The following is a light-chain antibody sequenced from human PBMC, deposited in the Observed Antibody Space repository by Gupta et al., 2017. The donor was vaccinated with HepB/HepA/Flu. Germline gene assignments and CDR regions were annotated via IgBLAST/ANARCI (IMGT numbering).Light chain of an antibody. CDR2: RDT. CDR3: AAWDDSLHGFYV. Sequence: QSVLTQPPSASGPPGQTITIPCSGSSSNIGSNIVNWYQKFPGMAPKLLIYRDTQRPSGVSDRFSASKSGTSASLAISGLQSEDEADYYCAAWDDSLHGFYVFGTGTKVSV. CDR1: SSNIGSNI. V-gene: IGLV1-44*01. J-gene: IGLJ1*01.